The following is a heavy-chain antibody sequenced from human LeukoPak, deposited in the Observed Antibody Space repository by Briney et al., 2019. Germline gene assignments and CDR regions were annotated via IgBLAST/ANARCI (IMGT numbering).Heavy chain of an antibody. CDR1: GYTFTSYG. J-gene: IGHJ3*02. CDR2: ISAYNGNT. D-gene: IGHD3-22*01. V-gene: IGHV1-18*01. Sequence: ASVKVSCKASGYTFTSYGISWVRRAPGQGLEWMGWISAYNGNTNYAQKLQGRVTMTTDTSTSTAYMELRSLRSDDTAVYYCARDEPGTMIVVMDAFDIWGQGTMVTVSS. CDR3: ARDEPGTMIVVMDAFDI.